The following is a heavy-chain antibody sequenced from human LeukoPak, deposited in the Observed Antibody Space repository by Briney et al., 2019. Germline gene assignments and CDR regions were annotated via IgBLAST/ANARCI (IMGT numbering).Heavy chain of an antibody. J-gene: IGHJ4*02. CDR1: GGSISSSSYY. CDR2: IYYSGST. CDR3: ARREVTVVTRYFDY. D-gene: IGHD4-23*01. V-gene: IGHV4-39*01. Sequence: PSETLSLSCTVSGGSISSSSYYWGWIRQPPGKGLEWIGSIYYSGSTYYNPSLKSRVTISVDTSKNQFSLKLSSVTAADTAVYYCARREVTVVTRYFDYWGQGTLVTVSS.